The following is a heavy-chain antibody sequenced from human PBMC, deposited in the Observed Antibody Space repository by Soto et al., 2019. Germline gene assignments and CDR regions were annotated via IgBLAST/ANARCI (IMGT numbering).Heavy chain of an antibody. V-gene: IGHV1-2*02. D-gene: IGHD6-19*01. CDR3: ARPRYSSGWFYFDH. CDR1: GYTFTGYY. CDR2: INPNSGGT. J-gene: IGHJ4*02. Sequence: ASVKVSCKASGYTFTGYYMHWVRQAPGQGLEWMGWINPNSGGTNYAQKFQGRVTMTRDTSISTAYMELSRLRSDDTAVYYCARPRYSSGWFYFDHWGQGTLVTVSS.